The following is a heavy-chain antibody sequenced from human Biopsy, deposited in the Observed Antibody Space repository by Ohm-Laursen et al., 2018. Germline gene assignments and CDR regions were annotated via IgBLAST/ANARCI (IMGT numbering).Heavy chain of an antibody. CDR2: LNPVSGNS. CDR3: GRAVRNQLLTDP. Sequence: PSETDSCQASEYTVTSYDITWVRHGSGKGPEWIGWLNPVSGNSNFGQKFRGRVTVTSDTSISTAYMELSGLTSDDTATYYCGRAVRNQLLTDPWGQGTLVTVTS. CDR1: EYTVTSYD. D-gene: IGHD1-7*01. V-gene: IGHV1-8*01. J-gene: IGHJ5*02.